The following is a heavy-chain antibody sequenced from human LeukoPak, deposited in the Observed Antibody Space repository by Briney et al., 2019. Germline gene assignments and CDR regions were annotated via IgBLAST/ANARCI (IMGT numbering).Heavy chain of an antibody. CDR3: ARERVDYQLLSKRGVYYFDY. V-gene: IGHV4-34*01. CDR2: INHSGST. D-gene: IGHD2-2*01. CDR1: GGSFSGYY. Sequence: SETLSLTCAVYGGSFSGYYWSWIRQPPGKGLEWIGEINHSGSTNYNPSLKSRVTISVDTSKNQFSLKLSSVTAEDTAVYYCARERVDYQLLSKRGVYYFDYWGQGTVVTVSS. J-gene: IGHJ4*02.